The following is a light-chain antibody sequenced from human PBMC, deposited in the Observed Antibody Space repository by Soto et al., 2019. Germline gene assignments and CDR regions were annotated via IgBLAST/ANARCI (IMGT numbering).Light chain of an antibody. V-gene: IGKV3-15*01. Sequence: EIVMTQSPATLSVSPGERATLSCRASQSVNSNLAWYQQKPGQAPRLLIYGASTRATGVPARFSGSGSGTEFILPVSILQSEDFAVCFCQQYNNWPPFGQGTKVEIK. CDR2: GAS. CDR1: QSVNSN. CDR3: QQYNNWPP. J-gene: IGKJ1*01.